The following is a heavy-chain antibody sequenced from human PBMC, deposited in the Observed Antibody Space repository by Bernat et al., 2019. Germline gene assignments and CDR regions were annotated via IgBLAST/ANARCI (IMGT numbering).Heavy chain of an antibody. CDR3: AGELLSSGYFDY. V-gene: IGHV3-30-3*01. CDR2: ISYDGSNK. CDR1: GFTFSSYA. J-gene: IGHJ4*02. Sequence: QVQLVESGGGVVQPGRSLRLSCAASGFTFSSYAMHWVRQAPGKGLEWVAVISYDGSNKYYADSVKGRFTISRDNSKNTLNLQMNSLRAEDTAVYYCAGELLSSGYFDYWGQGTLVTVSS. D-gene: IGHD2-15*01.